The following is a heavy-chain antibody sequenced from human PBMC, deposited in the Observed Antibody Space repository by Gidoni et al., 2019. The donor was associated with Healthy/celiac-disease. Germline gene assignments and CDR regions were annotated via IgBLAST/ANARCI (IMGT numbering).Heavy chain of an antibody. D-gene: IGHD2-21*01. Sequence: EVQLVGSGGGLVQPGGSLKLSCAASGFTFSCSAMHWGRQASGKGLEWVGRIRRKANSYATAYAASVKGRFTISRDDSKNTAYLQMNSLKTEDTAVYYCTSNPLGVVPFDYWGQGTLVTVSS. CDR3: TSNPLGVVPFDY. J-gene: IGHJ4*02. V-gene: IGHV3-73*02. CDR1: GFTFSCSA. CDR2: IRRKANSYAT.